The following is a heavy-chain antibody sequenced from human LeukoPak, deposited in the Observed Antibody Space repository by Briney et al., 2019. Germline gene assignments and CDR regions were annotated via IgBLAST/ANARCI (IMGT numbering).Heavy chain of an antibody. CDR2: INTVGNTA. CDR1: GFTFSSYW. CDR3: ARDSGIVVVPAAIGIVAFDI. D-gene: IGHD2-2*02. J-gene: IGHJ3*02. V-gene: IGHV3-74*01. Sequence: QPGGSLRLSCAASGFTFSSYWMHWVRQAAGKGLVWVSHINTVGNTASYADSVKGRFTISRDNAKNSLYLQMNSLRAEDTAVYYCARDSGIVVVPAAIGIVAFDIWGQGTMVTVSS.